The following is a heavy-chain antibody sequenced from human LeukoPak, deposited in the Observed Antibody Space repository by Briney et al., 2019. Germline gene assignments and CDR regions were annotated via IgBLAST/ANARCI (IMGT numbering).Heavy chain of an antibody. CDR2: INPNSGGT. Sequence: ASVKVSCKASGYTFTGYYMHWVRQAPGQGLEWMGRINPNSGGTNYAQKFQGRVTMTRDTSISTAYMELSRLRSDDMAVYYCAREVAYCGGDCAYWGQGTLVTVSS. J-gene: IGHJ4*02. CDR1: GYTFTGYY. D-gene: IGHD2-21*02. V-gene: IGHV1-2*06. CDR3: AREVAYCGGDCAY.